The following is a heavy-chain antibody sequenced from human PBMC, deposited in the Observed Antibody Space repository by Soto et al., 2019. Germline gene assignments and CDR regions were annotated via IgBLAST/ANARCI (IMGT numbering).Heavy chain of an antibody. V-gene: IGHV3-23*01. CDR3: AKGVLAGGTEGYYYYYGMDV. D-gene: IGHD6-25*01. CDR2: ISGSGGST. J-gene: IGHJ6*02. Sequence: GGSLRLSCAASGFTFSSYAMSWVRQAPGKGLEWVSAISGSGGSTYYADSVKGRFTISRDNSKNTLYLQMNSLRVEDTAVYYFAKGVLAGGTEGYYYYYGMDVWGQGTTVTVSS. CDR1: GFTFSSYA.